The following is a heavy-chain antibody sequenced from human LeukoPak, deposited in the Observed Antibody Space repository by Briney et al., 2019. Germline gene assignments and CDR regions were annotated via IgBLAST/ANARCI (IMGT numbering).Heavy chain of an antibody. J-gene: IGHJ3*02. CDR3: ARVFAAAAGPDAFDI. D-gene: IGHD6-13*01. CDR2: INHSGST. CDR1: GFSISNGYY. V-gene: IGHV4-38-2*02. Sequence: KPSETLSLTCTVSGFSISNGYYWGWIRQPPGKGLEWIGEINHSGSTNYNPSLKSRVTISVDTSKNQFSLKLSSVTAADTAVYYCARVFAAAAGPDAFDIWGQGTMVTVSS.